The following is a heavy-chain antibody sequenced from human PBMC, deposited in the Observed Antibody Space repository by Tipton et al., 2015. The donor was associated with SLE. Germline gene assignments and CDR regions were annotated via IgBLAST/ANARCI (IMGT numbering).Heavy chain of an antibody. CDR2: IYSRGGT. D-gene: IGHD5/OR15-5a*01. CDR3: AREVNIVDDSDAFDI. V-gene: IGHV4-61*09. CDR1: GFSISSGFY. Sequence: TLSLTCAVSGFSISSGFYWGWIRQPPGKGLEWIGHIYSRGGTNYNPSLKSRVTVSVDTSKNQFSLRLTSVTAADTAVYYCAREVNIVDDSDAFDIWGQGTMVTVSP. J-gene: IGHJ3*02.